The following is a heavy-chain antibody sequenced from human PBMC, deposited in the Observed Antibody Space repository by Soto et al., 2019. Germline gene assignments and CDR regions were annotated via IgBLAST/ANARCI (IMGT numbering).Heavy chain of an antibody. V-gene: IGHV1-18*04. CDR1: GYTFTRYS. D-gene: IGHD6-19*01. CDR3: ARGDSTGSPTGWFDP. CDR2: ISNYNGDT. Sequence: QVQLVQSGAEVRKPGASVQVSCKASGYTFTRYSINWLRQAPGQGLEWVVLISNYNGDTNNAEKFQGRVTLTTDIFTTTTHMALRTLTSDDTAMYFCARGDSTGSPTGWFDPWGQGTLVT. J-gene: IGHJ5*02.